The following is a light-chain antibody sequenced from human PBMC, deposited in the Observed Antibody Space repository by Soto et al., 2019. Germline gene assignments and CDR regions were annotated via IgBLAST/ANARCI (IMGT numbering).Light chain of an antibody. CDR3: QQYGSSPPWT. J-gene: IGKJ1*01. V-gene: IGKV3-20*01. CDR2: GAS. CDR1: QSFSNNY. Sequence: EIVLTQSPGTLSLSPGERATLSCRASQSFSNNYLAWYQQKPGQAPRLLIYGASRRATGIPDRFSGSGSGTDLPLTIIRLEPEDFAAYYCQQYGSSPPWTFGRGTKVE.